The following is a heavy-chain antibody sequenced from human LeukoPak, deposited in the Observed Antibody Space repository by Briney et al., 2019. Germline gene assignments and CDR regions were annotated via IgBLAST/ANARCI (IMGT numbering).Heavy chain of an antibody. CDR1: AFTLRSYA. CDR3: ARGAVTNGDPYYYYYGMDV. Sequence: GGSLRLSCEASAFTLRSYAMHWVRQAPGKGPEWVAGISHDGANEYYADSVKGRFTISRDDSKNTLYVQMNSLRPEDTAVYYCARGAVTNGDPYYYYYGMDVWGQGTTVTVSS. J-gene: IGHJ6*02. V-gene: IGHV3-30-3*01. D-gene: IGHD4-17*01. CDR2: ISHDGANE.